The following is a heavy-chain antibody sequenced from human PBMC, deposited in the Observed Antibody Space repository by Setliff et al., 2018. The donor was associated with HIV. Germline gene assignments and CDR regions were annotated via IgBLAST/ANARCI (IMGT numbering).Heavy chain of an antibody. CDR1: GGSFSGHY. CDR2: ISHSGST. V-gene: IGHV4-34*01. J-gene: IGHJ4*01. D-gene: IGHD2-21*02. CDR3: ARGSRSPLVNKFRVTPAFDY. Sequence: SETLSLTCAVYGGSFSGHYWSWIRQTPGKGLEWIGDISHSGSTNYNPSLKSRVTISVDTSKNQFSLRLTSVTAADTAVYFCARGSRSPLVNKFRVTPAFDYWGQGTLVTVT.